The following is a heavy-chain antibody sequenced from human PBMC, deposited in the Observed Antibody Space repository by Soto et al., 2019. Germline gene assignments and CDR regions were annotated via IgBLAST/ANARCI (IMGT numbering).Heavy chain of an antibody. J-gene: IGHJ4*02. Sequence: EVHLVESRGGLVQPGGSLRLSCAASGFTFSTYWMHWVRQAPGKGLVWVSRINTDGSSTIYADSVKGRFTISRDNAKNTLYLQMNSLRAEDTAVYYCASAVVAGTDYWGQGTLVTVSS. CDR3: ASAVVAGTDY. CDR1: GFTFSTYW. CDR2: INTDGSST. D-gene: IGHD6-19*01. V-gene: IGHV3-74*01.